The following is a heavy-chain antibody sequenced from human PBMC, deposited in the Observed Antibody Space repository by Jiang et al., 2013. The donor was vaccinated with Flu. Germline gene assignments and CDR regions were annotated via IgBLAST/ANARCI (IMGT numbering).Heavy chain of an antibody. CDR2: IYYSGST. V-gene: IGHV4-61*01. J-gene: IGHJ3*02. CDR3: AREGYYYGSGPTNSHDAFDI. CDR1: GGSVSSGSYY. D-gene: IGHD3-10*01. Sequence: PGLVKPSETLSLTCTVSGGSVSSGSYYWSWIRQPPGKGLEWIGYIYYSGSTNYNPSLKSRVTISVDTSKNQFSLKLSSVTAADTAVYYCAREGYYYGSGPTNSHDAFDIWGQGTMVTVSS.